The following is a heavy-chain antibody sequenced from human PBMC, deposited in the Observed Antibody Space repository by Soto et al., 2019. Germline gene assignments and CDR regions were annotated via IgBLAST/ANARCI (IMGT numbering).Heavy chain of an antibody. V-gene: IGHV1-69*13. J-gene: IGHJ6*02. Sequence: GASVKVSCKASGGTFSSYAISWVRQAPGQGLEWMGGIIPIFGTANYAQKFQGRVTITADESTSTAYMELSSLRSEDTAVYYCARGVVRTYYDFWSGYHEPYYYYGMDVWGQGTKVTVSS. CDR1: GGTFSSYA. D-gene: IGHD3-3*01. CDR3: ARGVVRTYYDFWSGYHEPYYYYGMDV. CDR2: IIPIFGTA.